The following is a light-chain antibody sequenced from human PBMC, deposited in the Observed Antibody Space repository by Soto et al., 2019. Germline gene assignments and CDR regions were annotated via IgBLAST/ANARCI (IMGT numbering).Light chain of an antibody. V-gene: IGKV1-33*01. Sequence: DIQMTQSPSSLSASVGGRVTITCQASQDISIFLNWYQQKPGKAPKLLIYDASNLETGVPSRFSGSGSGTVFSRTISSLQPEEIATYYCQQYDTLPPYAFGRGTKLEI. CDR3: QQYDTLPPYA. CDR1: QDISIF. CDR2: DAS. J-gene: IGKJ2*01.